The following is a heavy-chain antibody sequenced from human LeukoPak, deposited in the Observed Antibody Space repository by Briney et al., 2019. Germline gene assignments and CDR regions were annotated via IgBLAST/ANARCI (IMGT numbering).Heavy chain of an antibody. CDR3: ARSSSGTSSIDS. Sequence: PSETLSLTCTVSDGSISSYSWSWIRQPPGKGLEWIGYVSYSGSTYYNPSLKSRVTMSLDTSKNQFSLKLSSVTDADTAMFFCARSSSGTSSIDSWGQGALVTVSS. CDR1: DGSISSYS. CDR2: VSYSGST. D-gene: IGHD1-26*01. J-gene: IGHJ5*01. V-gene: IGHV4-59*01.